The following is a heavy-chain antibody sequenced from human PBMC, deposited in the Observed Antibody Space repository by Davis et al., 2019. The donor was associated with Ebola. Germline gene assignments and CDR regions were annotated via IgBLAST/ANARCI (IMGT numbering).Heavy chain of an antibody. Sequence: SETLSLTCTVSGGSISSYYWSWIRQPPGKGLEWIGYIYHSGSTYYNPSLKSRVTISVDRSKNQFSLKLSSVTAADTAVYYCAGRYSGYDYWFDPWGQGTLVTVSS. V-gene: IGHV4-59*04. CDR3: AGRYSGYDYWFDP. CDR1: GGSISSYY. CDR2: IYHSGST. J-gene: IGHJ5*02. D-gene: IGHD5-12*01.